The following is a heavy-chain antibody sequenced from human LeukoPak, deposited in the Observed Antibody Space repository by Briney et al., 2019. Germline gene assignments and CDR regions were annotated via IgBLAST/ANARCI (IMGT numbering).Heavy chain of an antibody. J-gene: IGHJ6*02. CDR3: ARGWREIYYYYGMDV. Sequence: GASVKVSCKASGYTSTSYDINWVRQATGQGLEWMGWMNPNSGNTGYAQKFQGRATMTRNTSISTAYMELSSLRSEDTAVYYCARGWREIYYYYGMDVWGQGTTVTVSS. V-gene: IGHV1-8*01. D-gene: IGHD1-26*01. CDR2: MNPNSGNT. CDR1: GYTSTSYD.